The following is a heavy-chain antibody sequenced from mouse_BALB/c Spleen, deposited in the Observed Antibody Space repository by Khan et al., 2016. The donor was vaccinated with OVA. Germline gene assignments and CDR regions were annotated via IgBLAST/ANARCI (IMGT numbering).Heavy chain of an antibody. CDR1: GYTFTNFG. J-gene: IGHJ4*01. V-gene: IGHV9-3-1*01. Sequence: QIQLVQSGPELRKPGETVKISCKASGYTFTNFGMNWVKQAPGKGLKWMGWINTYTGELTYADDFKGRFDSSLETSDTTAYLQIHNFKNEDTGTYFCSRPPDYCYVMVDWGQGTSVTVSS. CDR3: SRPPDYCYVMVD. CDR2: INTYTGEL.